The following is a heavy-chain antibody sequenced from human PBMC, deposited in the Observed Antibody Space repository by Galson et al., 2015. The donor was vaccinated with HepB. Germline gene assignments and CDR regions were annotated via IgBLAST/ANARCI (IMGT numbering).Heavy chain of an antibody. J-gene: IGHJ3*02. Sequence: SLRLSCAASGFTFSTYAMSWVRQAPGKGLDWVSGISYGGGNTYYADSVKGRFTVSRDNSKNMLYLQMNSLRAEDTAVYYCAKDSRSSSPRGTFDIWGQGTMVTVSS. V-gene: IGHV3-23*01. CDR1: GFTFSTYA. D-gene: IGHD6-6*01. CDR2: ISYGGGNT. CDR3: AKDSRSSSPRGTFDI.